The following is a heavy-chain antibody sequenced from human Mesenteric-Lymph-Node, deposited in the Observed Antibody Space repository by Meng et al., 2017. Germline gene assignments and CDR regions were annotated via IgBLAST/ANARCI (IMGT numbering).Heavy chain of an antibody. J-gene: IGHJ4*02. V-gene: IGHV1-2*06. CDR3: ARGTPSRSFDY. CDR2: INPNTGYT. CDR1: GYTLIAYF. Sequence: ASVKVSCKTSGYTLIAYFMHWVRQAPGQGPEWMGRINPNTGYTDFPLKFQGRVTLTRDTSISTVYMELSSLRSEDTAVYYCARGTPSRSFDYWGQGTLVTVSS.